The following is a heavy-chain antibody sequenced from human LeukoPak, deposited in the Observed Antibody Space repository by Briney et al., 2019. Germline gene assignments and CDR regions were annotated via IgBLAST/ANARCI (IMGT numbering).Heavy chain of an antibody. CDR1: GGTFSSYA. V-gene: IGHV1-69*06. CDR2: IIPIFGTA. J-gene: IGHJ5*02. Sequence: ASVKVSCKASGGTFSSYAISWVRQAPGQGLEWMGGIIPIFGTANYAQKFQGRVTITADKSTSTAYMELSSLRSEDTAVYYCARDRSGDDDFWSGYYTNYFDPWGQGTLVTVSS. CDR3: ARDRSGDDDFWSGYYTNYFDP. D-gene: IGHD3-3*01.